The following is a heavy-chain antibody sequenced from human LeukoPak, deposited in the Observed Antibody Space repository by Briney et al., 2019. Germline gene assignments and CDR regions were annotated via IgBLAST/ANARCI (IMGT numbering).Heavy chain of an antibody. J-gene: IGHJ6*03. V-gene: IGHV1-69*05. CDR3: ARVHGDYPYYYYMDV. D-gene: IGHD4-17*01. CDR1: GGTFSSYA. Sequence: SVKVSCKASGGTFSSYAISWVRQAPGQGLEWMGRIIPIFGTANYAQKFQGRVTITTDESTSTAYMELSSLRSEDTAVYYCARVHGDYPYYYYMDVWAKGTTVTVSS. CDR2: IIPIFGTA.